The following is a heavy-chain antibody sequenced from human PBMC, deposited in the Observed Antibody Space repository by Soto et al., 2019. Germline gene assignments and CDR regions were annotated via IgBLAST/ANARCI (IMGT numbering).Heavy chain of an antibody. D-gene: IGHD5-18*01. Sequence: PSETLSLTCTVSGGSISSSSYYWGWIRQPPGKGLEWIGSIYYSGSTYYNPSLKSRVTISVDTSKNQFSLKLSSVTAADTAVYYCARQQVDTAMVISYYYYGMDVWGQGTTVTVSS. J-gene: IGHJ6*02. CDR1: GGSISSSSYY. CDR2: IYYSGST. CDR3: ARQQVDTAMVISYYYYGMDV. V-gene: IGHV4-39*01.